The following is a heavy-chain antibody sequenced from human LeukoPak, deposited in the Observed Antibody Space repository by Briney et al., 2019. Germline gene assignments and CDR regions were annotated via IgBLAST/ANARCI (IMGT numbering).Heavy chain of an antibody. Sequence: SETLSLTCTVSGGSISSSSYYWGWIRQPPGKGLEWIGSIYYSGSTYYNPSLKSRVTISVDTSKNQFSLKLSSVTAADTAVYYCARGTAYSSSWYADYWGQGTLVTVSS. D-gene: IGHD6-13*01. CDR1: GGSISSSSYY. V-gene: IGHV4-39*07. J-gene: IGHJ4*02. CDR3: ARGTAYSSSWYADY. CDR2: IYYSGST.